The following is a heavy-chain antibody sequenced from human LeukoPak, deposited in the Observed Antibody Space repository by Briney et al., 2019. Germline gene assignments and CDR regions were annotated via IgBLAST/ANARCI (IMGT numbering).Heavy chain of an antibody. CDR1: GDSISTSSYY. D-gene: IGHD3-22*01. CDR2: IHHNWNT. Sequence: SETLSLTCLVSGDSISTSSYYWGWIRQPPVKGLEWIASIHHNWNTYYNPSLKSRVIVSLDKSKNQFSLILRSVTAADTAVYYCATDRGYYDTIGYTYNWFDPWGQGTLVTVSS. J-gene: IGHJ5*02. V-gene: IGHV4-39*07. CDR3: ATDRGYYDTIGYTYNWFDP.